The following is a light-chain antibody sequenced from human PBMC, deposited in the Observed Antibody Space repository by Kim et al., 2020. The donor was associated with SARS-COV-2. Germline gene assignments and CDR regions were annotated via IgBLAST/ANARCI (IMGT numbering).Light chain of an antibody. CDR3: SSYTSSRTWV. CDR2: DVS. Sequence: GQSITISGTRTSSDVGGNNNVSWYQQHPGKAPKLMLFDVSPRPSGVSIRVSGSKSGNTASLTISGLQAEDEADYHCSSYTSSRTWVFGGGTQLTVL. CDR1: SSDVGGNNN. V-gene: IGLV2-14*04. J-gene: IGLJ3*02.